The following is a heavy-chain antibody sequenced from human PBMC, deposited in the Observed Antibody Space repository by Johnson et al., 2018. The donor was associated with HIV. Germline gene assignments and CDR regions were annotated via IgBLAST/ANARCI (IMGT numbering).Heavy chain of an antibody. J-gene: IGHJ3*02. CDR3: AKVHSSSSNGFDI. CDR2: INSDGSST. CDR1: GFTFSTYW. Sequence: VQLVESGGGVVQPGGSLRLSCAASGFTFSTYWMHWVRQAPGKGLVWVSRINSDGSSTNYADSVKARFTISRDNYKNTLYLQMNSLIGEDTAVYYCAKVHSSSSNGFDIWGQGTMVTVSS. V-gene: IGHV3-74*02. D-gene: IGHD6-6*01.